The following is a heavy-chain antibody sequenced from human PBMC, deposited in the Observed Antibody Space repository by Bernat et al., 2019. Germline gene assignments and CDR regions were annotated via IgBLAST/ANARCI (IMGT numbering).Heavy chain of an antibody. CDR3: GRAAGDGRHSFEY. CDR1: GFTFSLYS. V-gene: IGHV3-48*02. D-gene: IGHD2-21*01. J-gene: IGHJ4*02. Sequence: EVQLVESGGDLVQPGGSLRLSCAASGFTFSLYSMNWLRQAPGKGLEWISYISGSSTTIYYADSVKGRYTISRDNANNSLNLQMNSLRDEDTAVYYWGRAAGDGRHSFEYWGQGTLVTVSS. CDR2: ISGSSTTI.